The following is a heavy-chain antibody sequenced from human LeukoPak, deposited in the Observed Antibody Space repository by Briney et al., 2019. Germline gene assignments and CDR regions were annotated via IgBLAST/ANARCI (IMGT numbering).Heavy chain of an antibody. Sequence: GGSLRLSCAASGFTFSSYAMSWVRQAPGKGLEWVSAISGSGGSTYYADSGKGRFTISRDNSKNTLYLQMNSLRAEDTAVYYCAKDLFPGGALDYWGQGTLVTVSS. J-gene: IGHJ4*02. D-gene: IGHD2-21*01. CDR3: AKDLFPGGALDY. CDR2: ISGSGGST. V-gene: IGHV3-23*01. CDR1: GFTFSSYA.